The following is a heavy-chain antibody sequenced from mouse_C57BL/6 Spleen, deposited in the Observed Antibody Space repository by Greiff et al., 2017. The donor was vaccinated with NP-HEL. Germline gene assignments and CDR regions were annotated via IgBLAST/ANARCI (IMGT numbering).Heavy chain of an antibody. Sequence: VQLQQSGAELVRPGASVTLSCEASGYTFTDYEMHWVKQTPVHGLEWIGAIDPETGGTAYNQKFKGKAILTADKSSSTAYMELRRLTSEDSAVYYGTRGGLTGYYFDYWGQGTTLTVSS. CDR1: GYTFTDYE. D-gene: IGHD4-1*01. CDR2: IDPETGGT. J-gene: IGHJ2*01. CDR3: TRGGLTGYYFDY. V-gene: IGHV1-15*01.